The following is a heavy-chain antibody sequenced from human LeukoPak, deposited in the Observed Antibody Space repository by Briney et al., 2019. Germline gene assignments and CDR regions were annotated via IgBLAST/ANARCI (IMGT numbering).Heavy chain of an antibody. Sequence: ASVKVSCKASGYTFTGYYMHWVRQAPGQGLEWMGWIDPNSGGTNYAQKFQGRVTMTRDTSISTAYMELSRLRSDDTAVYYCARGATEYYDILTGYSFYHYWGQGTLVTVSS. CDR2: IDPNSGGT. CDR1: GYTFTGYY. J-gene: IGHJ4*02. V-gene: IGHV1-2*02. D-gene: IGHD3-9*01. CDR3: ARGATEYYDILTGYSFYHY.